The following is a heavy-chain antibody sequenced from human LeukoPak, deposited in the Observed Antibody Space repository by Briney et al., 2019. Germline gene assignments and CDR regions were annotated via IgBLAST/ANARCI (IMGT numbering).Heavy chain of an antibody. D-gene: IGHD3-3*01. J-gene: IGHJ3*02. Sequence: PSETLSLTCAVYGGSFSGYYWSWIRQPPGKGLEWIGEINHSGSTNYNPPLKSRVTISVDTSKNQFSLKLSSVTAADTAVYYCARGCLDFCRQKRHAFDIWGQGTMVTVSS. CDR3: ARGCLDFCRQKRHAFDI. CDR1: GGSFSGYY. V-gene: IGHV4-34*01. CDR2: INHSGST.